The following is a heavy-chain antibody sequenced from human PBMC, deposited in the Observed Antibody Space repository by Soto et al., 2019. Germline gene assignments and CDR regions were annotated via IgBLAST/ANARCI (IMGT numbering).Heavy chain of an antibody. D-gene: IGHD6-6*01. CDR1: GGSFSGYY. J-gene: IGHJ6*02. CDR3: ASVVNAARPDYYGMDV. V-gene: IGHV4-34*01. CDR2: INHSGST. Sequence: QVQLQQWGAGLLKPSETLSLTCAVYGGSFSGYYWSWIRQPPGKGLEWIGEINHSGSTNYNPSRKSRVTISVDTSKNQFSLKLSSVTAADTAVYYCASVVNAARPDYYGMDVWGQGTTVTVSS.